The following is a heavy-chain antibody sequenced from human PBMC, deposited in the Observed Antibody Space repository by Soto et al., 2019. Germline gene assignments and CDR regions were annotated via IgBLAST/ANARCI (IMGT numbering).Heavy chain of an antibody. Sequence: QVQLQESGPGLVKPSQTLSLTCTVSGGSISSGGYYWSWIRQHPGKVLEWIGYIYYSGSTYYNPSLKSRVTISVDTSKNQFSLKLRSVTAADTAVYYCARATVTKEYYYGMDVWGQGTTVTVSS. D-gene: IGHD4-17*01. V-gene: IGHV4-31*03. CDR1: GGSISSGGYY. J-gene: IGHJ6*02. CDR2: IYYSGST. CDR3: ARATVTKEYYYGMDV.